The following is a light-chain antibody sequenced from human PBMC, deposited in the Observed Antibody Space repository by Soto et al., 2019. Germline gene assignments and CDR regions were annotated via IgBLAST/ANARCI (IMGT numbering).Light chain of an antibody. V-gene: IGKV1-5*01. CDR3: QQYNSYKG. CDR1: QSISSW. CDR2: DAS. J-gene: IGKJ4*01. Sequence: DIQMTQSPSTLSASVGDRVTITCRASQSISSWLAWYQQKPGKAPKLLIYDASSLESGVPSRFSGSGSGTEFTLTISSLQPDDFAPYYCQQYNSYKGFGGGTKVEIK.